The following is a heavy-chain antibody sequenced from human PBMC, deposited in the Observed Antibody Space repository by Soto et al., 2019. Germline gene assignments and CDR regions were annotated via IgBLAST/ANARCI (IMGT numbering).Heavy chain of an antibody. CDR1: GGSISSYY. Sequence: SETLSLTGTVSGGSISSYYCSWIRQPAGKGLEWIGRIYTSGITNYNPSLKSRVTMSVDTSKNQFSLKLSSVTAADTAVYYCARDVYYDFWSGYYNRGWYFDLWGRGTLVTFCS. V-gene: IGHV4-4*07. CDR2: IYTSGIT. CDR3: ARDVYYDFWSGYYNRGWYFDL. D-gene: IGHD3-3*01. J-gene: IGHJ2*01.